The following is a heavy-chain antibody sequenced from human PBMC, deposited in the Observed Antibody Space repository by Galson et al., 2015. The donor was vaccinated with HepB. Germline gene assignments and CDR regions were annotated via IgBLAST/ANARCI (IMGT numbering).Heavy chain of an antibody. Sequence: SVKVSCKASGGTFSSYAISWVRQAPGQGLEWMGRIIPILGIANYAQKFQGRVTITADKSTSTAYMELSSLRSEDTAVYYCARTRIAVAGTLDYFDYWGQGTLVTVSS. V-gene: IGHV1-69*04. D-gene: IGHD6-19*01. J-gene: IGHJ4*02. CDR2: IIPILGIA. CDR3: ARTRIAVAGTLDYFDY. CDR1: GGTFSSYA.